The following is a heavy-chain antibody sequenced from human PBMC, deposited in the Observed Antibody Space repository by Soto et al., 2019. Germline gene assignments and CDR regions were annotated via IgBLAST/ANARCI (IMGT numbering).Heavy chain of an antibody. D-gene: IGHD2-21*02. V-gene: IGHV3-23*04. Sequence: EVQLVESEGGLVQPGGSLRLSCEASGFIFTTSDMSWVRQAPGKGLEWISSITITGDTTHYADSVKGRFTISRDNSRNPVYLQINSQRVDDTAVYYCAKGGGGDHGYWGQGTLVAVSS. CDR1: GFIFTTSD. J-gene: IGHJ4*02. CDR2: ITITGDTT. CDR3: AKGGGGDHGY.